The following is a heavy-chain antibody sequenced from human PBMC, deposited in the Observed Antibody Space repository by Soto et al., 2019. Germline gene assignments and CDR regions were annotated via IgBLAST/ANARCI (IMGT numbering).Heavy chain of an antibody. D-gene: IGHD1-26*01. CDR2: ISSSSSYI. CDR1: GFTFSSYS. CDR3: ARDIGTHLGYFDY. Sequence: GGSLRLSCAASGFTFSSYSMNWVRQAPGKGLEWVSSISSSSSYIYYADSVKGRFTISRDNAKNSLYLQMNSLRAEDTAVYYCARDIGTHLGYFDYWGQGTLVTVSS. J-gene: IGHJ4*02. V-gene: IGHV3-21*01.